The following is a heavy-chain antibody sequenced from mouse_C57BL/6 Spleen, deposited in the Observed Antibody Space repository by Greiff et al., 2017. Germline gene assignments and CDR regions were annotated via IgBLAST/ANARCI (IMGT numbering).Heavy chain of an antibody. J-gene: IGHJ1*03. V-gene: IGHV1-26*01. CDR2: INPNNGGT. CDR1: GYTFTDYY. CDR3: ARTYYGIYWYFDV. D-gene: IGHD2-10*01. Sequence: EVQLQQSGPELVKPGASVKISCKASGYTFTDYYMNWVKQSHGKSLEWIGDINPNNGGTSYNQKFKGKATLTVDKSSSTAYMELRSLTSEDSAVYYCARTYYGIYWYFDVWGTGTTVTVSS.